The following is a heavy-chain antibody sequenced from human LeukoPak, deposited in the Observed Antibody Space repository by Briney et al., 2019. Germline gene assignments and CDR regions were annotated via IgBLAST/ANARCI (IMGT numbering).Heavy chain of an antibody. D-gene: IGHD5-18*01. V-gene: IGHV1-58*02. CDR3: AADLEIQLWFGVGYGMDV. J-gene: IGHJ6*02. Sequence: SVKVSCKTSGFTFTGSAMQWVRQARGQRLEWIGWIVVGSGNTKYAQKFQERVAITRDTSTSTAYMELSSLRSEDTAVYYCAADLEIQLWFGVGYGMDVWGQGTTVTVSS. CDR1: GFTFTGSA. CDR2: IVVGSGNT.